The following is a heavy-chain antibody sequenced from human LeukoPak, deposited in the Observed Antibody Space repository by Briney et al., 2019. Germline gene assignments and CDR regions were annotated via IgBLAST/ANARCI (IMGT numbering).Heavy chain of an antibody. CDR2: FDPEDGET. J-gene: IGHJ6*02. CDR1: GYTLTELS. CDR3: ATRSTNGVPYGMDV. D-gene: IGHD2-8*01. Sequence: ASVKVSCEVSGYTLTELSMHWVRQAPGKGLEWMGGFDPEDGETIYAQKFQGRVTMTEDTSTDTAYMELSSLRSEDTAVYYCATRSTNGVPYGMDVWGQGTTVTVSS. V-gene: IGHV1-24*01.